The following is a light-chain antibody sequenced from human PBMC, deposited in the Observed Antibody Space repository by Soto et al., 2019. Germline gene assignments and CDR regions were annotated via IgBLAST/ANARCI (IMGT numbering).Light chain of an antibody. CDR3: LSYADTAYV. CDR2: EVS. V-gene: IGLV2-8*01. J-gene: IGLJ1*01. Sequence: QSVLAQPPSASGSPGQSVTISFAGTSSDVGGYNYVSWYQQYPGKVPKLMIYEVSERPSGVPDRFSGSKSGNTAFLTVSGLQAEDEADYYCLSYADTAYVFGTGTKVTVL. CDR1: SSDVGGYNY.